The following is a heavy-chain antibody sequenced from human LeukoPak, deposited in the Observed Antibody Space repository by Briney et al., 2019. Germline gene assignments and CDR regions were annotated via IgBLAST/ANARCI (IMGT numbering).Heavy chain of an antibody. CDR1: GYTHPELS. CDR2: FDSEDGET. D-gene: IGHD3-10*01. CDR3: ATDRGWGGMDV. J-gene: IGHJ6*02. V-gene: IGHV1-24*01. Sequence: ASVKVSCKVSGYTHPELSMHWVRQAPGKGLEGVGGFDSEDGETINAQKFQGRVTKTQDTSTDTAYMELSSLKSEDPAVYYCATDRGWGGMDVWGQGTTVTVSS.